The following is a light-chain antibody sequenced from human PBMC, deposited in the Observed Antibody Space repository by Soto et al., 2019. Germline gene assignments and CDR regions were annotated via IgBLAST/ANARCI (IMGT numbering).Light chain of an antibody. V-gene: IGKV3-15*01. Sequence: EIVMTQSPATLSVSPGERATLSCWASQSVGSNLAWYQQKPGQAPRLLIFDASTRATGIPARFSGSGSGTEFTLTISSLQSEDFAVYYCLSYNTWPYTFGQGTKLEI. J-gene: IGKJ2*01. CDR2: DAS. CDR3: LSYNTWPYT. CDR1: QSVGSN.